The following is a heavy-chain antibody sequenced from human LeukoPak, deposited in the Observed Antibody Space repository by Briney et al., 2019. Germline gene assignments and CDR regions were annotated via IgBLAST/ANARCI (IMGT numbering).Heavy chain of an antibody. J-gene: IGHJ4*02. CDR1: GLTFSSYA. D-gene: IGHD6-13*01. CDR2: ISGSGVST. CDR3: AKHLGYSSSHMDY. Sequence: GGSLRLSCAASGLTFSSYAMSWVRQAPGKGLEWVSAISGSGVSTYYADSVKGRFTISRDNSKNTLYLQMNSLRDEDTVVYYCAKHLGYSSSHMDYWGQGTLVTVSS. V-gene: IGHV3-23*01.